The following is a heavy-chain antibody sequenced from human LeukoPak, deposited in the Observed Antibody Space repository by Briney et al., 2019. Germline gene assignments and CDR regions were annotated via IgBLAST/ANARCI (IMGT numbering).Heavy chain of an antibody. CDR1: GFTFSDYY. Sequence: GGSLRLSCVASGFTFSDYYMSWIRQAPGKGLEWVSYISISSSYTNYANSVKGRFTVSRDNAKNSLYLQMNSLRAEDTAVYYCARERLRGYCSGGSCYLDPWGQGTLVTVSS. J-gene: IGHJ5*02. CDR2: ISISSSYT. CDR3: ARERLRGYCSGGSCYLDP. V-gene: IGHV3-11*06. D-gene: IGHD2-15*01.